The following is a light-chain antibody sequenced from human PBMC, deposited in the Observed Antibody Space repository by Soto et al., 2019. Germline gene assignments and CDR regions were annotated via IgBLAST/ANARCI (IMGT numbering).Light chain of an antibody. CDR3: CSYAGSSTYV. Sequence: QSVLPQPASLSGSPGQSITISCTGTSSDFGSYNLVSWYQQHPGKAPKLMIYEDSKRPSGVSNRFSGSKSGNTASLTISGLQAEDDADYYCCSYAGSSTYVFGTGTKVTVL. J-gene: IGLJ1*01. CDR1: SSDFGSYNL. CDR2: EDS. V-gene: IGLV2-23*01.